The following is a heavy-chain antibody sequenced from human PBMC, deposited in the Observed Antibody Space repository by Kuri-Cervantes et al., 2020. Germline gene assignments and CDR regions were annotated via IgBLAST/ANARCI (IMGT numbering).Heavy chain of an antibody. CDR1: LYTFTSYV. CDR3: ARDLAGDY. V-gene: IGHV1-18*01. CDR2: ISAYYGNT. J-gene: IGHJ4*02. Sequence: ATVTVSCKASLYTFTSYVISWVRQAPGQGLEWMGWISAYYGNTNSAQKLQGRVTMTTDTSTSTAYMELRSLRCDDTAGYYCARDLAGDYWGQGTLVTVSS. D-gene: IGHD3-10*01.